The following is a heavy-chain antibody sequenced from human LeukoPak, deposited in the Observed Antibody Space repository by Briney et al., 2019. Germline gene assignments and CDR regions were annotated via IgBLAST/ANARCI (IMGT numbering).Heavy chain of an antibody. V-gene: IGHV4-59*08. CDR1: GGSISSYY. CDR2: IYYSGST. CDR3: ARLTGFGEFMDWFDP. Sequence: SETLSLTCTVSGGSISSYYWSWLRQPPGKGLEWIGYIYYSGSTNYNPSLKSRVTISVDTSKNQFSLKLSSVTAADTAVYYCARLTGFGEFMDWFDPWGQGTLVTVSS. J-gene: IGHJ5*02. D-gene: IGHD3-10*01.